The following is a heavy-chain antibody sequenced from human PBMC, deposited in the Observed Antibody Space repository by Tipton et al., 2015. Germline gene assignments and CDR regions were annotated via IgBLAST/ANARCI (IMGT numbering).Heavy chain of an antibody. CDR1: GDSVSSNSAA. CDR3: ARDLAAETTDAFDI. J-gene: IGHJ3*02. CDR2: TYYRSKWYS. D-gene: IGHD6-13*01. Sequence: GLVKPSQTLSLTCAISGDSVSSNSAAWNWIRQSPSRGLEWLGNTYYRSKWYSDYAVSVKSRITINSHTSKNQFSLQLNSVTPEDSAVYYCARDLAAETTDAFDIWGQGTIVTVSS. V-gene: IGHV6-1*01.